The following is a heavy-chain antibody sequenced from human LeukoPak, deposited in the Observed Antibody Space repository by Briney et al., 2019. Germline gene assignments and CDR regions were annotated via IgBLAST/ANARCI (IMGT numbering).Heavy chain of an antibody. D-gene: IGHD1-1*01. CDR3: ARDRTGGGDAFDI. V-gene: IGHV3-30-3*01. CDR2: ISYDGSNK. Sequence: PGRSLRLSCAASGFTFSSYAMHWVRQAPGKGLGWVAVISYDGSNKYYADSVKGRFTISRDNSKNTLYLQMNSLRAEDTAVYYCARDRTGGGDAFDIWGQGTMVTVSS. J-gene: IGHJ3*02. CDR1: GFTFSSYA.